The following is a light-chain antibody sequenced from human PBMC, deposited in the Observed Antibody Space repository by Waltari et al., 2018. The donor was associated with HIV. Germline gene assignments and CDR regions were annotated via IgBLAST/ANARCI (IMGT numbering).Light chain of an antibody. J-gene: IGKJ1*01. Sequence: DIHMTQSPPTLTASIGDRVNITCRASQTVGDWLAWYQQKPGEAPTLLIYRATTVENGVPSRFSGSASGTDFTLAIDSLHPDDFATYYCQQYSNYLGSFGQGTRVQLK. V-gene: IGKV1-5*03. CDR1: QTVGDW. CDR2: RAT. CDR3: QQYSNYLGS.